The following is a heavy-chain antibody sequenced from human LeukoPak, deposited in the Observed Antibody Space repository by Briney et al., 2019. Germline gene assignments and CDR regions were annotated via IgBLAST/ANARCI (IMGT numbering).Heavy chain of an antibody. J-gene: IGHJ4*02. Sequence: SETLSLTCTVSGGSISSGGYYWNWIRQHPGKGLEWIGYIYYSGSTYYNPSLKSRITISVDTSKSQFSLRLNSVTAADTAVYYCARGIPVDGIPLDYWGQGIRVSVSS. D-gene: IGHD6-19*01. CDR3: ARGIPVDGIPLDY. V-gene: IGHV4-31*03. CDR2: IYYSGST. CDR1: GGSISSGGYY.